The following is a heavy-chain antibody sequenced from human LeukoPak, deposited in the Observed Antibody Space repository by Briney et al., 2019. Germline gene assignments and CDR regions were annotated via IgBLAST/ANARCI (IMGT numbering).Heavy chain of an antibody. J-gene: IGHJ3*02. CDR3: ARAYPYSGSKGAFDI. CDR1: GGSISSGSYY. V-gene: IGHV4-61*02. Sequence: SETLSLTCTVSGGSISSGSYYWSWIRQPAGKGLEWIGRIYTSGSTNHNPSLKSRVTISVDTSKNQFSLKLSSVTAADTAVYYCARAYPYSGSKGAFDIWGQGTMVTVSS. CDR2: IYTSGST. D-gene: IGHD1-26*01.